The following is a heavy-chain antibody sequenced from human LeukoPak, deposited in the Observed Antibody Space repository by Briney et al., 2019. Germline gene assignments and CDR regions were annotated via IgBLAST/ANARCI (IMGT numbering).Heavy chain of an antibody. D-gene: IGHD3-22*01. V-gene: IGHV3-21*01. Sequence: GGSLRLSCAASGFPFSSYSMNWVRQAPGKGLEWVSSIIISSSYIYYADPVKGRFTISRDNAKNSLYLQMNSLRAEDTAVYYCVRDNYDSSGPYYFDYWGQGTLVTVSS. CDR2: IIISSSYI. CDR3: VRDNYDSSGPYYFDY. J-gene: IGHJ4*02. CDR1: GFPFSSYS.